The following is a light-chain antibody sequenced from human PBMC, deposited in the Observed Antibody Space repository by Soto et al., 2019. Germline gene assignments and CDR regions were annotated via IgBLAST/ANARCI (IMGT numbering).Light chain of an antibody. CDR3: QQTHTRPYT. CDR2: TAS. J-gene: IGKJ1*01. CDR1: QTIGKY. Sequence: DIQMTQSPSSLSASVGDRVTISCQPSQTIGKYLNWYQQKPGQAPKLLIYTASTLPSGVPSRFGGSGSGTDFTLSVSGLQVEDFATYYCQQTHTRPYTFGQGTKVDI. V-gene: IGKV1-39*01.